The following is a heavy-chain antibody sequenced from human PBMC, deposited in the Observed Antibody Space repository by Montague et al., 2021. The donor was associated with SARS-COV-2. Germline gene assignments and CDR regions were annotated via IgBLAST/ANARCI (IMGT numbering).Heavy chain of an antibody. CDR2: IYYSEGI. Sequence: SETLSLTCTVSGGSMSDNYCDWVRQPPGKGLEWVAYIYYSEGINPNSSLKSRVSMSVDTSKNQFSLTLTPVTAADTALYYCARAVSVRRAGNGFVPWGQGTLVTAYS. CDR1: GGSMSDNY. CDR3: ARAVSVRRAGNGFVP. V-gene: IGHV4-59*13. J-gene: IGHJ5*02. D-gene: IGHD3-10*01.